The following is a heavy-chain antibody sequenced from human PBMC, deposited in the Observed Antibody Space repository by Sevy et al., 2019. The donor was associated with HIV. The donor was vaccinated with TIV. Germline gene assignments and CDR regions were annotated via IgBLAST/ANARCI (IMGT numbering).Heavy chain of an antibody. CDR2: IWSDGAYQ. CDR3: SRGCYYYDNAAYYALDS. V-gene: IGHV3-33*01. Sequence: GGSLRLSCAATGFTFSNYAMHWVRQAPGKGLEWVAIIWSDGAYQYHGDSVKGRFTISRDNSKNTLYLQMNNVRVEDTAVYYCSRGCYYYDNAAYYALDSWGQGTLVTVSS. D-gene: IGHD3-22*01. J-gene: IGHJ4*02. CDR1: GFTFSNYA.